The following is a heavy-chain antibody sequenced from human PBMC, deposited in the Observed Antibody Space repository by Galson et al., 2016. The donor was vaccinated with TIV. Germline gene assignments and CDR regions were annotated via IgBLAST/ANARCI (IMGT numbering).Heavy chain of an antibody. CDR3: ARVRFGELSGYYYYMDV. Sequence: SVKVSCKASGDTFASYAFSWVRQAPGQGLEVMGRIIPILGSSDYAQSFQGRVTITADASTSTVYMELRSLRSEDTAMYYCARVRFGELSGYYYYMDVWGKGTTVTVSS. CDR2: IIPILGSS. J-gene: IGHJ6*03. D-gene: IGHD3-10*01. V-gene: IGHV1-69*13. CDR1: GDTFASYA.